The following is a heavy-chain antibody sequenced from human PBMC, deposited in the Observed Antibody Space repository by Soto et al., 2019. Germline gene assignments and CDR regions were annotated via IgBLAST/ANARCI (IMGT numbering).Heavy chain of an antibody. Sequence: GSAVKVTSKASGYTFTHYYMHCVRQAPLQWLEWMGWINPNSGGTNYAQKFQGRVTMTRDTSISTAYMELSRLTSDDTAVYYCAREGSYDRSTYPFDFWGQGTLVTVSS. CDR1: GYTFTHYY. CDR2: INPNSGGT. J-gene: IGHJ4*02. D-gene: IGHD3-22*01. CDR3: AREGSYDRSTYPFDF. V-gene: IGHV1-2*02.